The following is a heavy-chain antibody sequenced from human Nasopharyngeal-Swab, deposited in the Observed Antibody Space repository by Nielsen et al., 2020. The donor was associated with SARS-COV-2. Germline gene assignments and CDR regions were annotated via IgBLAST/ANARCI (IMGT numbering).Heavy chain of an antibody. J-gene: IGHJ4*02. CDR3: ATYSSGWYVSDY. CDR2: IIPIFGTA. CDR1: GGTFSSYA. Sequence: SVKVSCKASGGTFSSYAMSWVRQAPGRGLDWMGGIIPIFGTANYAQKFQGRATITADESTSTAYMELSSLRSEDTAVYYCATYSSGWYVSDYWGQGTLVTVSS. V-gene: IGHV1-69*13. D-gene: IGHD6-19*01.